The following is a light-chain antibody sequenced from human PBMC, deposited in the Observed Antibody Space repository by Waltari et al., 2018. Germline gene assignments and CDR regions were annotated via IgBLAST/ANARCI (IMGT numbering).Light chain of an antibody. CDR2: IISDGSH. Sequence: LVLTQSPSASASLGASVKLTCSLSSGYSSNVIAWLQQQPGKRPRYLRTIISDGSHRKGDDIPDRFSASNSGTEYYLTIASLQSEDEADYYCQTGGHGTWVFGGGTKLTVL. CDR1: SGYSSNV. V-gene: IGLV4-69*01. CDR3: QTGGHGTWV. J-gene: IGLJ3*02.